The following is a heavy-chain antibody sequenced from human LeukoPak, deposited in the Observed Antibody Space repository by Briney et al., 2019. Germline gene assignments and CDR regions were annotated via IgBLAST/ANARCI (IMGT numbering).Heavy chain of an antibody. D-gene: IGHD4-23*01. CDR1: GGSISSGGYY. CDR3: ARSFGPAASELRWDFDY. Sequence: KTSQTLSLTCTVSGGSISSGGYYWSWIRQHPGKGLEWIGYIYYSGSTYYNPSLKSRVTISVDTSKNQFSLKLSSVTAADTAVYYCARSFGPAASELRWDFDYWGQGTLVTVSS. J-gene: IGHJ4*02. V-gene: IGHV4-31*03. CDR2: IYYSGST.